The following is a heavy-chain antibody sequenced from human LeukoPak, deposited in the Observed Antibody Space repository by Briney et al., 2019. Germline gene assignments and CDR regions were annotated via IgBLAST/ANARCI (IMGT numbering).Heavy chain of an antibody. Sequence: PGGSLRLSCAASGFTFSSYAMSWVRQAPGKGLEWVSAISGSGGSTYYADSVKGRFTISRDNSKNTLYLQMNSLRAEDTAVYYCATRPYCGGDCYSSAPFDYWGQGTLVTVSS. CDR1: GFTFSSYA. D-gene: IGHD2-21*02. CDR2: ISGSGGST. V-gene: IGHV3-23*01. CDR3: ATRPYCGGDCYSSAPFDY. J-gene: IGHJ4*02.